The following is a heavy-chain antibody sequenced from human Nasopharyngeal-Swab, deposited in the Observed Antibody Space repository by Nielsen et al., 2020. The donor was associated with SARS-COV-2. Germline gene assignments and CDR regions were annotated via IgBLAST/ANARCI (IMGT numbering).Heavy chain of an antibody. J-gene: IGHJ4*02. Sequence: SETLSLTCTVSGGSVSSDIYSWSWIRQPPGKGLEWIGYVVYSGRTNCNPSLKSRVTISVDTSKDQFSLKLNSVTAADTAMYFCARTTTTTPFDSWGQGTLVAVSS. V-gene: IGHV4-61*01. CDR1: GGSVSSDIYS. D-gene: IGHD1-1*01. CDR3: ARTTTTTPFDS. CDR2: VVYSGRT.